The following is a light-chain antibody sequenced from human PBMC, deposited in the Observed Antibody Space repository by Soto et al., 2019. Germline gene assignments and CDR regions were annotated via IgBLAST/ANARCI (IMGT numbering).Light chain of an antibody. CDR3: HQRQSWPRT. Sequence: EIVLPQSPATLSSFPGDRVTLSCRASQYINTRLAWYQHRPGQPPRLLIYQTSISAAGIPARFSASGSGTDFTLTISDVQPEDVALYYCHQRQSWPRTFGQGTKVDI. J-gene: IGKJ1*01. CDR2: QTS. CDR1: QYINTR. V-gene: IGKV3-11*01.